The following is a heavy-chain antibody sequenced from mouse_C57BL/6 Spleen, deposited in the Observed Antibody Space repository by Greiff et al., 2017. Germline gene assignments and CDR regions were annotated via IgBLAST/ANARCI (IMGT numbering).Heavy chain of an antibody. CDR2: INPSNGGT. CDR1: GYTFTSYW. D-gene: IGHD2-1*01. J-gene: IGHJ2*01. V-gene: IGHV1-53*01. CDR3: ARGDYGNYLYYLDY. Sequence: QVQLQQPGTELVKPGASVKLSCKASGYTFTSYWMHWVKQRPGQGLEWIGNINPSNGGTNYNEKFKSNATLTVDKSSITAYMQLSSLTSEDSSGSYCARGDYGNYLYYLDYWGQGTTLTVSS.